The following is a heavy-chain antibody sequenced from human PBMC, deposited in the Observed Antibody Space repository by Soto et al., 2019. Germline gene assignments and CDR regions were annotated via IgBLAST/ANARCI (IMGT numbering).Heavy chain of an antibody. CDR1: GFTFTRYS. J-gene: IGHJ4*02. Sequence: GGSLRLSCAASGFTFTRYSMDWVRQAPGKGLEWVSSISSTTNYIYYGDSMKGRFTISRDNAKNSLYLEMNSLRAEDTAVYYCARESEDLTSNFDYWGQGTLVTV. V-gene: IGHV3-21*06. CDR3: ARESEDLTSNFDY. CDR2: ISSTTNYI.